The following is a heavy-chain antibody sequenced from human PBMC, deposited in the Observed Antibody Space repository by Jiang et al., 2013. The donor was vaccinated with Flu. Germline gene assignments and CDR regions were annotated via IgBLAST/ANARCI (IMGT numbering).Heavy chain of an antibody. CDR1: GYTFTSYA. D-gene: IGHD6-19*01. V-gene: IGHV1-3*01. CDR3: ARSIAVAGTEFDP. CDR2: INAGNGNT. J-gene: IGHJ5*02. Sequence: PGASVKVSCKASGYTFTSYAMHWVRQAPGQRLEWMGWINAGNGNTKYSQKFQGRVTITRDTSASTAYMELSSLRSEDTAVYYCARSIAVAGTEFDPWGQGTLVTVSS.